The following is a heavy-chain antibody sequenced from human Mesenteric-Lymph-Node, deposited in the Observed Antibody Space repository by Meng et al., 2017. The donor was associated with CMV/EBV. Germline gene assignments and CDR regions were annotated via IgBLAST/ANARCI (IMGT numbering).Heavy chain of an antibody. CDR2: ISSSSSYI. Sequence: GESLKISCAASGFTFSSYSMNWVRQAPGKGLEWVSSISSSSSYIYYADSVKGRFTISRDNAKNSLYLQMNILRAEDTAVYYCARDGRYCGSSSCSYYYAMDVWGQGTTVTVSS. V-gene: IGHV3-21*04. CDR3: ARDGRYCGSSSCSYYYAMDV. J-gene: IGHJ6*02. D-gene: IGHD2-2*01. CDR1: GFTFSSYS.